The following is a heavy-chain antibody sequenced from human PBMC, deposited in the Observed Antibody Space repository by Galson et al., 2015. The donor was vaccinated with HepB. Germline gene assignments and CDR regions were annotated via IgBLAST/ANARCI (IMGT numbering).Heavy chain of an antibody. CDR1: GFTFNSYG. V-gene: IGHV3-30*18. D-gene: IGHD6-19*01. CDR3: AKDHEISTRGWYGAFDI. Sequence: SLRLSCAASGFTFNSYGMFWVRQAPGKGLEWVALISYDGSDKYYADPVKGRFTISRDNSKNTVYLQMNSLRAEDTAVYYCAKDHEISTRGWYGAFDIWGQGTMVTVSS. J-gene: IGHJ3*02. CDR2: ISYDGSDK.